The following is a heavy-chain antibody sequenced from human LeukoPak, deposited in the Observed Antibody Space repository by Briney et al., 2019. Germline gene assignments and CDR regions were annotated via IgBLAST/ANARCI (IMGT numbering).Heavy chain of an antibody. J-gene: IGHJ6*02. Sequence: GGSLRLSYAASGVTFIGYSMNWGRQAPGKGLEWVSSISSSIYIYYADSVKGRLTISRDNAKNSLYLQMNSLRAEDTAVYYCARDLVVRGVNPGYYYYGMDVWGQGTTVTVSS. V-gene: IGHV3-21*01. CDR3: ARDLVVRGVNPGYYYYGMDV. CDR2: ISSSIYI. D-gene: IGHD3-10*01. CDR1: GVTFIGYS.